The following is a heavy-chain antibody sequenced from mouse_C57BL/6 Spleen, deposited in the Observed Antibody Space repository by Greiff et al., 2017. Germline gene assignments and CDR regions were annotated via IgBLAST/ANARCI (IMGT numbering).Heavy chain of an antibody. J-gene: IGHJ3*01. D-gene: IGHD2-1*01. Sequence: DVHLVESGGGLVKPGGSLKLSCAASGFTFSSYAMSWVRQTPEKRLEWVATISDGGSYTYYPDNVKGRFTISRDNAKNNLYLQMSHLKSEDTAMYYCGRKGDGNYGFAYWGQGPLVTVA. CDR2: ISDGGSYT. CDR3: GRKGDGNYGFAY. CDR1: GFTFSSYA. V-gene: IGHV5-4*01.